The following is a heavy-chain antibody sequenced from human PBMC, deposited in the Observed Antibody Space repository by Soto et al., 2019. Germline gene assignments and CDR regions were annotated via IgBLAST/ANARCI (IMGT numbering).Heavy chain of an antibody. Sequence: SRKVSGKGSGYRSPNYWIGWVCQMPGKGLEWMDIIYPADSDTRYSPSFQGQVTISADKSISTAFLQWSSLKASDTAMYYCARHFGLWSGSIDYWVQGTLVTVSS. V-gene: IGHV5-51*01. CDR3: ARHFGLWSGSIDY. CDR2: IYPADSDT. J-gene: IGHJ4*02. D-gene: IGHD3-3*01. CDR1: GYRSPNYW.